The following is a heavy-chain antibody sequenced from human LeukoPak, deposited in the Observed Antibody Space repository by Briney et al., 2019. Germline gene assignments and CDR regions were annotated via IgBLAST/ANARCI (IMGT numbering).Heavy chain of an antibody. CDR2: INPNSGGT. J-gene: IGHJ5*02. CDR3: ARDGSGSYIWFDP. Sequence: ASVKVSCKASGYTFTGYYMHWVRQAPGQGLEWMGWINPNSGGTNYAQKFQGRVTMTRDTSISTAYMELSRLRSDDTAVYYCARDGSGSYIWFDPWGQGTLVTVSS. D-gene: IGHD3-10*01. V-gene: IGHV1-2*02. CDR1: GYTFTGYY.